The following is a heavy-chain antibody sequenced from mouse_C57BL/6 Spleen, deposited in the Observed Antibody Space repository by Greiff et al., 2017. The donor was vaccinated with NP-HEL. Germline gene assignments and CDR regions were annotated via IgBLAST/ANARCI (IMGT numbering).Heavy chain of an antibody. Sequence: EVHLVESGGGLVQPGGSLSLSCAASGFTFTDYYMSWVRQPPGKALEWLGFIRNKANGYTTEYSASVKGRFTISRDNSQSILYLQMNALRAEDSATYYCARSYYGSSHTYAMDYWGQGTSVTVSS. D-gene: IGHD1-1*01. J-gene: IGHJ4*01. CDR2: IRNKANGYTT. V-gene: IGHV7-3*01. CDR1: GFTFTDYY. CDR3: ARSYYGSSHTYAMDY.